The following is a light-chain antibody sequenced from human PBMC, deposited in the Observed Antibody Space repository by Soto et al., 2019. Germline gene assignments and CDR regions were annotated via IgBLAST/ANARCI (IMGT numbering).Light chain of an antibody. CDR1: QSVSSTL. CDR3: QQYGSSPPA. CDR2: GAS. Sequence: EIGLTQSPGALSLSPGERAILSCRASQSVSSTLLIGCPQEPGRAPRLLIHGASSRATGVPDRFSGGGSGTDFTLTISRLEPEDFAVYYCQQYGSSPPAFGQGTRLEIK. J-gene: IGKJ5*01. V-gene: IGKV3-20*01.